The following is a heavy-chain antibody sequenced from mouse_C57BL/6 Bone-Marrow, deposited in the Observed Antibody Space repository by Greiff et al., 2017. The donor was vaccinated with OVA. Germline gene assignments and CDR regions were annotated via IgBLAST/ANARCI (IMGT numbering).Heavy chain of an antibody. CDR2: ISYDGSN. Sequence: VQLKESGPGLVKPSQSLSLTCSVTGYSITSGYYWNWIRQFPGNKMEWMGYISYDGSNNYNPSLKNRISITRDTSKNQFFLKLNSVTTEDTATYYCARDHEDYWGQGTSVTVSS. V-gene: IGHV3-6*01. CDR1: GYSITSGYY. J-gene: IGHJ4*01. CDR3: ARDHEDY.